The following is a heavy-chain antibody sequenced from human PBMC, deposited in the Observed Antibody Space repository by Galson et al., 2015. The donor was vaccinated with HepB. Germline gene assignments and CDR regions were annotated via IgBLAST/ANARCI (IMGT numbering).Heavy chain of an antibody. D-gene: IGHD6-19*01. Sequence: QSGAEVKKPGESLKISCKGSGYSFTSYWIGWVRQMPGKGLEWMGIIYPGDSDTRYSPSFRGQVTISADKSISTAYLQWSSLKASDTAMYYCARSAPGRSGWYAAAFDIWGQGTMVTVSS. CDR3: ARSAPGRSGWYAAAFDI. CDR1: GYSFTSYW. J-gene: IGHJ3*02. CDR2: IYPGDSDT. V-gene: IGHV5-51*01.